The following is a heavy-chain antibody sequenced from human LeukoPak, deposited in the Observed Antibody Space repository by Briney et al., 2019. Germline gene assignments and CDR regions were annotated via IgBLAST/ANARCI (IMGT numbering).Heavy chain of an antibody. V-gene: IGHV3-9*01. CDR3: VKDVSIVPTSVFDS. CDR2: VNWNSDII. Sequence: GGSLRLSCAASGVTFDDFAMHWVRQAPGKGLEWVSSVNWNSDIIDYADSVKGRFTISRDNAENSLFLQMNGLRAEDTAWYYCVKDVSIVPTSVFDSWGQGTLVTVSS. D-gene: IGHD5-12*01. CDR1: GVTFDDFA. J-gene: IGHJ4*02.